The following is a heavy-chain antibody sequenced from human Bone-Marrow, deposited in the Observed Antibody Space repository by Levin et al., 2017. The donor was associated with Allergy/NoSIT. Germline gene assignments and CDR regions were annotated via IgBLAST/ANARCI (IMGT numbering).Heavy chain of an antibody. J-gene: IGHJ4*02. Sequence: SQTISLTCTVSGGSISSGGYHWSWIRQHAGKGLEWIGYIYYSGSTYYNPSLKSRAMISLDTSKNQFSLKVTSATAADAAVYYCAREDGSTFDSWGQGTLVTVSS. CDR3: AREDGSTFDS. V-gene: IGHV4-31*03. CDR1: GGSISSGGYH. CDR2: IYYSGST. D-gene: IGHD5-24*01.